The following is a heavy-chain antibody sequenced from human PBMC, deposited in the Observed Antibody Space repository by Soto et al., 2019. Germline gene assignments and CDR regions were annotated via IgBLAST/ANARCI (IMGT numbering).Heavy chain of an antibody. D-gene: IGHD2-15*01. CDR1: GGTISTNG. Sequence: QVQLMQSGAEVKKPGSSVKVSCKASGGTISTNGISWVRQAPGQGLEWMGEIMPIFAAPNNAQKFQGRLTITADTSTTPVYMELSSLTSEDTAVYFCATGARDCSGGSCYPDDWGQGTLVIVSS. CDR3: ATGARDCSGGSCYPDD. V-gene: IGHV1-69*06. CDR2: IMPIFAAP. J-gene: IGHJ4*02.